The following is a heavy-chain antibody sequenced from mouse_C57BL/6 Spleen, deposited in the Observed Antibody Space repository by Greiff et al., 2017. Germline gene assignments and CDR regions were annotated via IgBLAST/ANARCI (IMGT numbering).Heavy chain of an antibody. CDR1: GYTFTSYW. V-gene: IGHV1-5*01. CDR3: TRVELLRSYYALDY. Sequence: VQLQQSGTVLARPGASVKMSCKTSGYTFTSYWMHWVKQRPGQGLEWIGAIYPGNSDTSYNQKFKGKAKLTAVTSASTAYMELSSLTNEDSAVYYCTRVELLRSYYALDYWGQGTSVTVSS. J-gene: IGHJ4*01. D-gene: IGHD1-1*01. CDR2: IYPGNSDT.